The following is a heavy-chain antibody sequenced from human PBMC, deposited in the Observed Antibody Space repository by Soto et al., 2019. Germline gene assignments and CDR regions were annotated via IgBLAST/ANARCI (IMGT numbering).Heavy chain of an antibody. CDR2: ISGSGGST. D-gene: IGHD2-15*01. CDR1: GFTFSSYA. V-gene: IGHV3-23*01. Sequence: GGSLRLSCAASGFTFSSYAMSWVRQAPGKGLEWVSAISGSGGSTYYADSVKGRFTISRDNSKNTLYLQMNSLRAEDTAVYYCAKLIVVVVAATQGPFDYWGQGTLVTVSS. J-gene: IGHJ4*02. CDR3: AKLIVVVVAATQGPFDY.